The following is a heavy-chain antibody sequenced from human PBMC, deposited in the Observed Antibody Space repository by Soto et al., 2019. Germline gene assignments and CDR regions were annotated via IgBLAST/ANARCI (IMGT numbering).Heavy chain of an antibody. D-gene: IGHD2-15*01. Sequence: QVQLQESGPGLVKPSQTLSLTCTVSGGSISSGGYYWRWIRQHPGKGLEWIGYIYYSGSTYYNPSLTCRVTFSVDTSKHQVSLKLSCVTAAATAVYYCATDLGCSGGSCYGYFQHWGQGTLVTVSS. CDR1: GGSISSGGYY. J-gene: IGHJ1*01. CDR3: ATDLGCSGGSCYGYFQH. CDR2: IYYSGST. V-gene: IGHV4-31*03.